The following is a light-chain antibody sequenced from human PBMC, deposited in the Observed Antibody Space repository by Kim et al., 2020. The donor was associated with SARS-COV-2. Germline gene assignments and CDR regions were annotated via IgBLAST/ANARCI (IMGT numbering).Light chain of an antibody. CDR2: EVT. Sequence: GQSITVSCTGTSSDVGTYNYVSWYQQHPGKVPKLLIYEVTKRPSGASDRFSGSKSGNTASLTISGLHAEDEADYYCNSYTSSDTWVFGGGTKLTVL. CDR3: NSYTSSDTWV. J-gene: IGLJ3*02. V-gene: IGLV2-14*01. CDR1: SSDVGTYNY.